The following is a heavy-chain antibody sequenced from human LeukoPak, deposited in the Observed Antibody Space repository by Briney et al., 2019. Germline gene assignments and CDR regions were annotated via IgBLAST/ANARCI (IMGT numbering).Heavy chain of an antibody. CDR3: ARVYYDILTAHGDAFDI. D-gene: IGHD3-9*01. J-gene: IGHJ3*02. CDR1: GGSISSYY. CDR2: IYYSGST. Sequence: SETLSLTCTVSGGSISSYYWSWIRQPPGKGLEWIGYIYYSGSTNYNPSLKSRVTISVDTSRNQFSLKLSSVTAADTAVYYCARVYYDILTAHGDAFDIWGQGTMVTVSS. V-gene: IGHV4-59*01.